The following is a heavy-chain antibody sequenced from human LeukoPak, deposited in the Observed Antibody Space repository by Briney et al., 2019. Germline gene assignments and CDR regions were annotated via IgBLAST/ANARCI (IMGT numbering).Heavy chain of an antibody. V-gene: IGHV4-38-2*02. CDR1: GYSISSGFH. CDR3: ARDRWELLRRDYYYYMDV. D-gene: IGHD1-26*01. J-gene: IGHJ6*03. CDR2: IYHSGST. Sequence: SETLSLTCTVSGYSISSGFHWGWIRQPPGKGLEWIGSIYHSGSTYYNPSLKSRVTISVDTSKNQFSLKVRSVTAADTAVYYCARDRWELLRRDYYYYMDVWGKGTTVTVSS.